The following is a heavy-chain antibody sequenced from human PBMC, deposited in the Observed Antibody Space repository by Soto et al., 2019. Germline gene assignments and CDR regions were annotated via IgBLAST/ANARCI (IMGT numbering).Heavy chain of an antibody. CDR2: IYYSGST. D-gene: IGHD6-19*01. CDR1: GGSISSTSYY. V-gene: IGHV4-39*01. J-gene: IGHJ6*04. Sequence: QLQLQESGPGLVKPSETLSLTCTVSGGSISSTSYYWGWIRQPPGKGLEWIGSIYYSGSTYYNPSLKSRVTISVDTSKNQFSLKLSSVTAADTAVYYCASLSGYSGGWYESDVWGKGTTVTVSS. CDR3: ASLSGYSGGWYESDV.